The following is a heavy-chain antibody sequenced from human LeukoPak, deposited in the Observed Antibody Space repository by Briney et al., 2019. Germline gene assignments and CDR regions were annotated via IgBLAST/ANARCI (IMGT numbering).Heavy chain of an antibody. CDR3: ARDQEGFDY. J-gene: IGHJ4*02. CDR1: GYTFSSNY. V-gene: IGHV1-46*01. CDR2: IYPRDGST. Sequence: ASVKVSCKASGYTFSSNYIHWVRQAPGQGLEWMGMIYPRDGSTSYAQKFQGRVTVTRDTSTSTVHMELSGLRSEDTAVYYCARDQEGFDYWGQGTLVTVSS.